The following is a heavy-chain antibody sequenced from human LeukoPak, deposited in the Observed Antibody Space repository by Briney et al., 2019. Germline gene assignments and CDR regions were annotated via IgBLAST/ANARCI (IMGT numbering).Heavy chain of an antibody. J-gene: IGHJ4*02. CDR1: GFTFTSYA. CDR2: ISYDGSNK. CDR3: AKERPLGPTYYLDY. V-gene: IGHV3-30-3*01. D-gene: IGHD6-25*01. Sequence: GGSLRLSCAASGFTFTSYAMHWVRQAPGKGLEWVAVISYDGSNKYYADSVKGRFTISRDNSKNTLFLQMSSLRAEDTAVYYCAKERPLGPTYYLDYWGQGALVTVSS.